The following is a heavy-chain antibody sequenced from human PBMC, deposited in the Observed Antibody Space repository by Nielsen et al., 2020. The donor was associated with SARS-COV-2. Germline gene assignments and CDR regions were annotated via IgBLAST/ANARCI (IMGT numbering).Heavy chain of an antibody. CDR1: GFTFSSYA. Sequence: GGSLRLSCAASGFTFSSYAMHWVRQAPGKGLEWVAVISYDGSNKYYADSVKGRFTNSRDNSKNTLYLQMNSLRAEDTAVYYCARDIAAAGYFDYWGQGTLVTVSS. CDR2: ISYDGSNK. CDR3: ARDIAAAGYFDY. V-gene: IGHV3-30-3*01. D-gene: IGHD6-13*01. J-gene: IGHJ4*02.